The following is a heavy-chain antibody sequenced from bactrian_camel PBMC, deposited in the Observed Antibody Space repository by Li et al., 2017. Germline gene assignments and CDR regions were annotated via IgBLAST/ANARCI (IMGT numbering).Heavy chain of an antibody. CDR2: MESDGST. Sequence: HVQLVESGGRSVQVGGSLRLSCNASKYLGHSYCMGWFRQPPGEKREGVAAMESDGSTTYADSVKGRFSISQDKVKNTLYLQMDSLRPEDTAMYYCAASLSGCPLGSDFGRYYEYWGQGTQVTVS. J-gene: IGHJ4*01. V-gene: IGHV3S55*01. CDR1: KYLGHSYC. D-gene: IGHD1*01. CDR3: AASLSGCPLGSDFGRYYEY.